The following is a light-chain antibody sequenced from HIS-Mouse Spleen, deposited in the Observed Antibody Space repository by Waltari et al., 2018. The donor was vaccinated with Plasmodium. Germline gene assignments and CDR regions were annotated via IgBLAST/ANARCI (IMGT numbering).Light chain of an antibody. CDR1: ALPKQS. Sequence: SYELTQPPSVSVSPGQTARITCSGDALPKQSAYWYQKNSGQAPGLVIYEDSKRPSGIPERFSGSSSGTMATLTISGAQVEDEADYYCYSTDSSGNHRVFGGGTKLTVL. CDR2: EDS. V-gene: IGLV3-10*01. J-gene: IGLJ3*02. CDR3: YSTDSSGNHRV.